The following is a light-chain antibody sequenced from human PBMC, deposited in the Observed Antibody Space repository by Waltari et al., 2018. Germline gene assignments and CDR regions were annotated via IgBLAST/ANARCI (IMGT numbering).Light chain of an antibody. J-gene: IGLJ3*02. CDR3: QALGSNRWV. Sequence: SYELTQPPSVSVSPGQTASITCSGDILGNKYASWYQHKPGQSPLLVIYEDIKRPSGIPARFSGSKSGNTATLTISGTQSMDDADYYCQALGSNRWVFGGGTKLTVL. CDR2: EDI. V-gene: IGLV3-1*01. CDR1: ILGNKY.